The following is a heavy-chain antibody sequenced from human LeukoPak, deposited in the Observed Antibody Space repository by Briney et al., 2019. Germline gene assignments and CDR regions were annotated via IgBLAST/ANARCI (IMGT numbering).Heavy chain of an antibody. CDR3: ARAPGTTLPYGGLDV. J-gene: IGHJ6*02. CDR2: ISAYDGNT. V-gene: IGHV1-18*01. Sequence: ASVKVSCKASGYTFTSYGISWVRQAPGQGLEWMGWISAYDGNTNYAQKVQGRVTMATDTSTSTAYMELSSLRSEDTAVYYCARAPGTTLPYGGLDVWGQGTTVTVSS. D-gene: IGHD4-17*01. CDR1: GYTFTSYG.